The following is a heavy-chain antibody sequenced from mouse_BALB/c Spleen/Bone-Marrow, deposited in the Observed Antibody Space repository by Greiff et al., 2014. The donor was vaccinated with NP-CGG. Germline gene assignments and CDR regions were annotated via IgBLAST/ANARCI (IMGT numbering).Heavy chain of an antibody. CDR1: GFTFSSYG. CDR3: ARHQRCYAIDY. V-gene: IGHV5-6*01. Sequence: EVKLQESGGDLVKPGGSLRLSCAASGFTFSSYGMSWGRQTPDKRLEWVATISSGGSNTYYPESVKGRFTISRDNAKNTLYLQISSLKSEDTAMYYCARHQRCYAIDYWGQGTSVTVSS. J-gene: IGHJ4*01. CDR2: ISSGGSNT.